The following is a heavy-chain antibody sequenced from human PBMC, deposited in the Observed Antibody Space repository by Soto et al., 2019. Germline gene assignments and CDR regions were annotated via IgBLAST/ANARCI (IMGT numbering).Heavy chain of an antibody. V-gene: IGHV4-61*01. CDR2: IYYTGST. Sequence: SDTLSLTCTVSGGSVSSGSYSWSWIRQPPGKGLEWIGYIYYTGSTSYNPSLKSRVTLSVDTSRYQFSLKLSSVTAADTAVYYCARAYGSGSYYNRGYYFDYWGQGTLVTVS. CDR1: GGSVSSGSYS. CDR3: ARAYGSGSYYNRGYYFDY. J-gene: IGHJ4*02. D-gene: IGHD3-10*01.